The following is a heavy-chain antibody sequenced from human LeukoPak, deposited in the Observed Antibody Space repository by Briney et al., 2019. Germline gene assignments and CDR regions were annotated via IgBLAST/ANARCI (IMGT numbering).Heavy chain of an antibody. J-gene: IGHJ4*02. CDR3: ARSPRQYCGGDCYSGGDY. V-gene: IGHV1-2*02. Sequence: GASVKVSCKASGYTFTGYYMHWVRQAPGQGLEWMGWINPNSGSTNYAQKFQGRVTMTRDTSISTAYMELSRLRSDDTAVYCCARSPRQYCGGDCYSGGDYWGQGTLVTVSS. D-gene: IGHD2-21*02. CDR1: GYTFTGYY. CDR2: INPNSGST.